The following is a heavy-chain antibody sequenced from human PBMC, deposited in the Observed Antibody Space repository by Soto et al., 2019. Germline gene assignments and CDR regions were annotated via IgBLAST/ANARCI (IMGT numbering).Heavy chain of an antibody. J-gene: IGHJ4*02. CDR1: GYSISSSNL. Sequence: SETQSLTCAVSGYSISSSNLWGWIRQPPGKGLEWIGYIYYSGSTYYNPSLKSRVTMSVDTSKNQFSLKLSSVTAVDTAVYYCASSLRELYYFDYWGQGTLVTVSS. V-gene: IGHV4-28*01. D-gene: IGHD1-7*01. CDR2: IYYSGST. CDR3: ASSLRELYYFDY.